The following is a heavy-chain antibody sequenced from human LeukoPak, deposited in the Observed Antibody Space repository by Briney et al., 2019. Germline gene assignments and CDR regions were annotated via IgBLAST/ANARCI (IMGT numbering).Heavy chain of an antibody. Sequence: SETLSLTCAVYGGSFSGYYWSWIRQPPGKGLEWIGEINHSGGTNYNPSLKSRVTISVDTSKNQFSLKPSSVTAADTAVYYCARGGIPSIAARPLDYWGQGTLVTVSS. V-gene: IGHV4-34*01. CDR2: INHSGGT. CDR3: ARGGIPSIAARPLDY. CDR1: GGSFSGYY. J-gene: IGHJ4*02. D-gene: IGHD6-6*01.